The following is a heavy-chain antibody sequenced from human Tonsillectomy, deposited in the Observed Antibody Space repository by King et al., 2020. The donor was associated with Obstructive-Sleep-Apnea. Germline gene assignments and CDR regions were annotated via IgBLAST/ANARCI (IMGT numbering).Heavy chain of an antibody. V-gene: IGHV4-34*01. D-gene: IGHD1-26*01. CDR1: GGTFSAYY. CDR3: ARVLGAAGPDYYFDY. CDR2: INHSGST. Sequence: VQLQQWGAGLLKPSETLSLTCAVYGGTFSAYYWGWIRQPPGKGLEWIGEINHSGSTNCNPSLKSRVTISVDTSRNQFSLKLHSVTAPDTALYYCARVLGAAGPDYYFDYWGQGTLVTVSS. J-gene: IGHJ4*02.